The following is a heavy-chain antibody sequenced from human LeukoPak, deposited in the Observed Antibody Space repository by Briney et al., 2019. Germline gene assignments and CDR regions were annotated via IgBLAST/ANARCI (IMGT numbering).Heavy chain of an antibody. CDR1: GGTFSSYA. Sequence: SVKLSCKASGGTFSSYANSWVRQAPGQGLEWKAMIIPIFGTANYEHTFQGRVTFTTDKSNRTAYLELSSWRSGDTAMLYFARGSRYYFDYWGQGTLVSVSS. CDR3: ARGSRYYFDY. J-gene: IGHJ4*02. CDR2: IIPIFGTA. V-gene: IGHV1-69*05.